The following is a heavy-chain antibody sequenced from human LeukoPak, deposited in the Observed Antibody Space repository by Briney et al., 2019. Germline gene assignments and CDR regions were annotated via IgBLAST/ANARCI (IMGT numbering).Heavy chain of an antibody. V-gene: IGHV1-18*01. CDR1: GYTFTSYG. J-gene: IGHJ4*02. D-gene: IGHD2-2*02. CDR3: ARVKGKYCSSTSCYTLGY. Sequence: ASVKVSCKASGYTFTSYGISWVRQAPGQGLEWMGWISAYNGNTNYAQKLQGRVTMTTDTSTSTAYMELRSLRSDDTAVYYCARVKGKYCSSTSCYTLGYWGQGTLVTVSS. CDR2: ISAYNGNT.